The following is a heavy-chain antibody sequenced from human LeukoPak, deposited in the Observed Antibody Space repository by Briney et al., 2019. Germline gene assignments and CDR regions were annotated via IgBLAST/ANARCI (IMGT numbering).Heavy chain of an antibody. V-gene: IGHV1-18*01. CDR3: ARDVGGGNTWFDP. Sequence: GASVKVSCKTSGYIFVSYGITWVRQAPGQGLEWMGWISAYNGNTNYAQNFQGRVTLTTDTSTSTAYMELRSLRSDDTAVYYCARDVGGGNTWFDPWGQGTLVTASS. CDR2: ISAYNGNT. CDR1: GYIFVSYG. J-gene: IGHJ5*02. D-gene: IGHD4-23*01.